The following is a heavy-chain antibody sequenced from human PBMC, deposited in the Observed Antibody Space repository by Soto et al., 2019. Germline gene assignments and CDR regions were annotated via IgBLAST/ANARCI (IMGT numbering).Heavy chain of an antibody. D-gene: IGHD6-6*01. V-gene: IGHV4-34*01. CDR1: GGSFSGYY. CDR2: INHSGST. CDR3: ASGGEYSSSLIAY. Sequence: QVQLQQWGAGLLKPSETLSLTCAVYGGSFSGYYWSWIRQPPGKGLEWIGEINHSGSTNYNPSLKSRVTISVDTSKSQFSLKLSSVTAADTAVYYCASGGEYSSSLIAYWGKGTLVTVSS. J-gene: IGHJ4*02.